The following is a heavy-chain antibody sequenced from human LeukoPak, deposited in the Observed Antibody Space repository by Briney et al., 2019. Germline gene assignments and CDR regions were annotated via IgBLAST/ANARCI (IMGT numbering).Heavy chain of an antibody. D-gene: IGHD2-15*01. CDR1: GFTFRRYG. CDR2: IYSDNT. J-gene: IGHJ4*02. Sequence: PGGSLRLSCAASGFTFRRYGMSWVRQAPGKGLEWVSFIYSDNTHYSDSVKGRFTISRDNSKNTLYLQMNSLRAEDTAVYYCARDQHGSGGSHEIGGLGYWGQGTLVTVSS. CDR3: ARDQHGSGGSHEIGGLGY. V-gene: IGHV3-66*03.